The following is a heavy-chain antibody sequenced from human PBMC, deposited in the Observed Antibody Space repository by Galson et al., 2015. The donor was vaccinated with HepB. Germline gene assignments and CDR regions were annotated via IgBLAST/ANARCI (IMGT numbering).Heavy chain of an antibody. V-gene: IGHV4-59*01. Sequence: ETLSLTCTVSGDSISSFYWSWIRQPPGKGLEWIGYIYHSGSTNYNPSLKSRVTISVDRSKNQFSLKLSSVTAADTAVYYCARRSVYTYGYLDYWGQGALVTVSS. CDR1: GDSISSFY. J-gene: IGHJ4*02. CDR2: IYHSGST. CDR3: ARRSVYTYGYLDY. D-gene: IGHD5-18*01.